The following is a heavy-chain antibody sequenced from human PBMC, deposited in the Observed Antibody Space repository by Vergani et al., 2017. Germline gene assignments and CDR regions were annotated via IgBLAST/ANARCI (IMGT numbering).Heavy chain of an antibody. Sequence: QVQLVESGGGLVKPGGSLRLSCAASGFTFSDYYMSWIRQAPGKGLEWVSYISSSSSYTNYADSVKGRFTISRDNAKNSLYLQMNSLRAEDTAVYYCAREDSSGWYWGYYFDYWGQGTLVTVSS. CDR3: AREDSSGWYWGYYFDY. D-gene: IGHD6-19*01. J-gene: IGHJ4*02. CDR1: GFTFSDYY. V-gene: IGHV3-11*05. CDR2: ISSSSSYT.